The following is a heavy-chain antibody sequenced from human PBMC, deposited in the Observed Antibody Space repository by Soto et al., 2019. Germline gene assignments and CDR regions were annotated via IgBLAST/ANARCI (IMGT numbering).Heavy chain of an antibody. V-gene: IGHV1-46*01. CDR2: IYPGGVNI. CDR3: ARMCSHTNCLCDAFDI. CDR1: GYSFTIHY. J-gene: IGHJ3*02. D-gene: IGHD2-2*01. Sequence: ASVKVSCKAIGYSFTIHYIHWVRQAPGQELEWMGTIYPGGVNIAYAQKFKGRVTMTKDTSTSTVYMELNSLTSEDTAVYYCARMCSHTNCLCDAFDIWGQGTMVTVSS.